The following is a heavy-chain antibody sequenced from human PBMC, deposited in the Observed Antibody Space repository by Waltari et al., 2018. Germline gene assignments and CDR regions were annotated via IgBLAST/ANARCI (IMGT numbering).Heavy chain of an antibody. CDR2: ISSRGSAT. CDR3: ARGRYGAGSYSDYDY. CDR1: GFTFTQYT. Sequence: VQMLESGGGLVEPGGSLRLSCTTSGFTFTQYTMRWVRQTPTRGLDWVSYISSRGSATHYADSVRGRFTISRDSAKGSVYLQMNNLRADDAAMYYCARGRYGAGSYSDYDYWGQGTLVTVSS. J-gene: IGHJ4*02. V-gene: IGHV3-48*01. D-gene: IGHD3-10*01.